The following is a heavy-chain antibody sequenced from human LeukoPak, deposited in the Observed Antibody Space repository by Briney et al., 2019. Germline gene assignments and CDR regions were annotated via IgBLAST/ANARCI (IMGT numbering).Heavy chain of an antibody. CDR1: GYTFTSYY. CDR3: ARRHNNYDILTGYELDY. D-gene: IGHD3-9*01. Sequence: ASVNVSCKASGYTFTSYYMHWVRQAPGQGLEWMGIINPSGGSTSYAQKFQGRVTMTRDTSTSTVYMELSSLRSEDTAVYYCARRHNNYDILTGYELDYWGQGTLVTVSS. CDR2: INPSGGST. J-gene: IGHJ4*02. V-gene: IGHV1-46*01.